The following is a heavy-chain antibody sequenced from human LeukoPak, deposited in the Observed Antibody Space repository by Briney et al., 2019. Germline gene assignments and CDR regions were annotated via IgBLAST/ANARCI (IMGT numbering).Heavy chain of an antibody. Sequence: GGSLRLSCAASGFTFNNYDMNWVRQAPGKGLEWVAYISGGGETTYYADSAKGRFTISRDNSQNTLYLQMNSLRAEDTAVYYCARDYADYVGYFFFDYWGQGTLVTVSS. J-gene: IGHJ4*02. V-gene: IGHV3-23*01. CDR3: ARDYADYVGYFFFDY. CDR1: GFTFNNYD. CDR2: ISGGGETT. D-gene: IGHD4-17*01.